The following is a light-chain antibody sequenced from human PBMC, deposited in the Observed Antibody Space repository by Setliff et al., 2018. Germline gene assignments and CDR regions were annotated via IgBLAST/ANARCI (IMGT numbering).Light chain of an antibody. CDR3: SSYAGSRNFYV. V-gene: IGLV2-8*01. J-gene: IGLJ1*01. CDR2: EVN. CDR1: SSDIGGYNY. Sequence: QSVLTQPPSASGSPGQSVTISCTGTSSDIGGYNYVPWYQQHPGKAPKLMIYEVNKRPSGVPDRFSGSKSGNTASLTVSGLQAEDEADYYCSSYAGSRNFYVFGTGTKVTVL.